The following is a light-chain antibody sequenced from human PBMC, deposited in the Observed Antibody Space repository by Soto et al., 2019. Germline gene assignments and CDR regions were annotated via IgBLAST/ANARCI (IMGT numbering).Light chain of an antibody. J-gene: IGKJ5*01. CDR2: AAS. Sequence: EIVLTQSTGTLSLSPGERATCSCRASQSVSSSYIAWYQQKRGQAPRRLTYAASTRATGIPARFSGSGSGTDFTLTISRLEPEDFALYYCQQRNNWPPITFGKGTRLEI. V-gene: IGKV3D-20*02. CDR3: QQRNNWPPIT. CDR1: QSVSSSY.